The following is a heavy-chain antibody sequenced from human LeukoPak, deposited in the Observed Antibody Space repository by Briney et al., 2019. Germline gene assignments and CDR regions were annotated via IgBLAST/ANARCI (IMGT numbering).Heavy chain of an antibody. CDR3: ARWGGGATDFDP. CDR2: TYYRSKWYN. CDR1: GDSVSSNSAA. Sequence: SQTLSLTCAISGDSVSSNSAAWNWIRQSPSRGLEWLGRTYYRSKWYNEYALSVKSRITINPGTSKNQFSLKLSSVTAADTAVYYCARWGGGATDFDPWGQGTLVTVSS. D-gene: IGHD3-16*01. J-gene: IGHJ5*02. V-gene: IGHV6-1*01.